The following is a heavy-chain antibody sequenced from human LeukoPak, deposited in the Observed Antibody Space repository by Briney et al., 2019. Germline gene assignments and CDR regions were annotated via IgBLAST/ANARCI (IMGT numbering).Heavy chain of an antibody. D-gene: IGHD2-2*01. Sequence: GASLQISCQASGSSFTTYWIGWVRQLPGKGLEWMGIIYPGDSDARYSPSFQGQVTISVDKSISTAYLQWSSLKASDTAVYYCARLSAMSIGRGGDCWGQGTLVTVSS. V-gene: IGHV5-51*01. J-gene: IGHJ4*02. CDR3: ARLSAMSIGRGGDC. CDR2: IYPGDSDA. CDR1: GSSFTTYW.